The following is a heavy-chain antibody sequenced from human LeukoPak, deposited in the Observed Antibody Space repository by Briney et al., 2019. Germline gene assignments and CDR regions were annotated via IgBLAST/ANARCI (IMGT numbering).Heavy chain of an antibody. CDR3: VGPNGAFDI. J-gene: IGHJ3*02. CDR1: GFTISSYW. V-gene: IGHV3-7*01. CDR2: IKQDGSEK. Sequence: GESLRLSCAASGFTISSYWMSWVRQAPGKGLEWVANIKQDGSEKYYVDSVKGRFTISRDNARNSLYLQMNSLRAEDTAVYYCVGPNGAFDIWGQGTMVNVSS.